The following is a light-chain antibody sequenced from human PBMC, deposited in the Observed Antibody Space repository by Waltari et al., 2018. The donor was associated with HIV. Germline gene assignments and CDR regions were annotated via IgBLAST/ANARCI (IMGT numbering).Light chain of an antibody. CDR2: AAS. V-gene: IGKV1-17*01. J-gene: IGKJ3*01. CDR1: QGIGSD. CDR3: LQHNSYPFT. Sequence: IQMTQSPSSLSVAVGDRVTIICRASQGIGSDLGWYQQKPGKAPKRLIYAASILQSGVPSRFSGSGSGTEFTLTISSLQPEDFATYYCLQHNSYPFTFGPGTKVDFK.